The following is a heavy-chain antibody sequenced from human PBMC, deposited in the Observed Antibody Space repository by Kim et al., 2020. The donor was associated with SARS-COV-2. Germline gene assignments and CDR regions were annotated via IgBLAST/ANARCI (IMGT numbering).Heavy chain of an antibody. D-gene: IGHD3-3*01. CDR2: IHNSGTT. CDR3: SRGVLVTIWVGWYFDL. Sequence: SETLSLTCTVSGCSIGNNYWSWIRQPPGKGLEWIGNIHNSGTTNYHPSLYSRVTISADTSKKQFSLMLTSVTAAGTAVYYCSRGVLVTIWVGWYFDLWCR. V-gene: IGHV4-59*13. CDR1: GCSIGNNY. J-gene: IGHJ2*01.